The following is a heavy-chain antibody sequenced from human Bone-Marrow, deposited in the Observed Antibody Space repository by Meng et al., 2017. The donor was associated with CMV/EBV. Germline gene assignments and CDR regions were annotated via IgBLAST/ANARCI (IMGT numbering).Heavy chain of an antibody. CDR1: GFTFSSYA. Sequence: GGSLRLSCAASGFTFSSYAMHWVRQAPGKGLEWVAVISYDGSNKYYADSVKGRFTISRDNSKNTLYLQMNSLRAEDTVVYYCARGALLWFGELLYSSYYYGMDVWGQGTTVTVSS. CDR2: ISYDGSNK. D-gene: IGHD3-10*01. CDR3: ARGALLWFGELLYSSYYYGMDV. J-gene: IGHJ6*02. V-gene: IGHV3-30*04.